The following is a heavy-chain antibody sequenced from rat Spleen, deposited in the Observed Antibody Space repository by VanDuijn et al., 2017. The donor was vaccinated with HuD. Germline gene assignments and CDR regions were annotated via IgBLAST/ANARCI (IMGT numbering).Heavy chain of an antibody. D-gene: IGHD1-11*01. CDR2: LSYDGHTT. CDR3: ARRHYGYTDYFDY. CDR1: GFTFSHYG. Sequence: EVQLVESGGDLMQPGRSLKLTCAASGFTFSHYGMAWVRQAPTKGLEWVATLSYDGHTTYYRDSVKGRFTISRDIAKSTLYLQMDSLGSEDTATYYCARRHYGYTDYFDYWGQGVMVTVSS. J-gene: IGHJ2*01. V-gene: IGHV5-29*01.